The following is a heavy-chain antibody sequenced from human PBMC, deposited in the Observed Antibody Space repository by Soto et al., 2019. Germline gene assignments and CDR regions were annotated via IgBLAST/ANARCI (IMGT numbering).Heavy chain of an antibody. CDR3: ARDESAGSSIRY. J-gene: IGHJ4*02. CDR2: ISNGGNYI. Sequence: EVQVVESGGGLVKPGGSLRLSCTASGSPFSTYGMNWVSQAPGKGLEWVSSISNGGNYIYYADSVQGRLTISRDNAKNSLYLQMNSLRAEDTAVYFCARDESAGSSIRYWGQGTLVTVSS. D-gene: IGHD3-3*02. V-gene: IGHV3-21*01. CDR1: GSPFSTYG.